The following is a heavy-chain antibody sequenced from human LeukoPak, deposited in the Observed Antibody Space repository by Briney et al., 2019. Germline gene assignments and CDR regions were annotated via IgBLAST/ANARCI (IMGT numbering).Heavy chain of an antibody. J-gene: IGHJ4*02. CDR2: IYYSGST. CDR1: GGSISSSSYY. D-gene: IGHD2-2*01. V-gene: IGHV4-39*01. Sequence: SETLSLTCTVSGGSISSSSYYWGWIRQPPGKGLEWIGSIYYSGSTYYNPSLKSRVTISVDTSKNQFPLKLSSVTAADTAVYYCAVVVPAAGYYFDYWGLGTLVTVSS. CDR3: AVVVPAAGYYFDY.